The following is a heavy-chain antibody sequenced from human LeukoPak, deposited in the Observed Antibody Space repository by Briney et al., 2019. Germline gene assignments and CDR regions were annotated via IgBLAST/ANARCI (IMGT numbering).Heavy chain of an antibody. CDR2: ISSSSSHI. CDR1: GFIFSTYS. J-gene: IGHJ6*04. D-gene: IGHD3-10*01. V-gene: IGHV3-21*01. CDR3: ARDTRFGALYDSSYHGMDV. Sequence: SGGSLRLSCAASGFIFSTYSMNWVRQAPGKGLEWVSSISSSSSHIYYADSVKGRLTISRDNAKNSLYLQIYSLRAQDTAAYYCARDTRFGALYDSSYHGMDVWGKGTTVTVSS.